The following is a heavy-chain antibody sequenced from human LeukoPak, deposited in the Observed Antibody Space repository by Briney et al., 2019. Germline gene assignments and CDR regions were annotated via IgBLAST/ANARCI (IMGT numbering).Heavy chain of an antibody. D-gene: IGHD2-15*01. CDR3: ARDRAQHCSGGSCYGRGGMDV. CDR2: ISAYNGNR. CDR1: GYTFTSYG. J-gene: IGHJ6*02. Sequence: ASVKVSCKASGYTFTSYGISWVRQAPGQGLEWMGWISAYNGNRNNAQKLQGRVTMTTDTSTSTAYMELRSLGSDDTAVYYCARDRAQHCSGGSCYGRGGMDVWGQGTTVIVSS. V-gene: IGHV1-18*01.